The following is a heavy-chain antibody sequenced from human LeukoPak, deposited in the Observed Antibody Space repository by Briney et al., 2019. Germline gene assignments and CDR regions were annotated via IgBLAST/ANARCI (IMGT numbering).Heavy chain of an antibody. CDR3: ARDLAYSGSYYRADWFDP. CDR1: GYSISSGYY. V-gene: IGHV4-38-2*02. J-gene: IGHJ5*02. D-gene: IGHD1-26*01. CDR2: IYHSGST. Sequence: SETLSLTCTVSGYSISSGYYWAWIRQPPGKGLEWIGSIYHSGSTYYNPSLTSRVTISVDTSKNHFSLKLSSVTAADTAVYYCARDLAYSGSYYRADWFDPWGQGTLVTVSS.